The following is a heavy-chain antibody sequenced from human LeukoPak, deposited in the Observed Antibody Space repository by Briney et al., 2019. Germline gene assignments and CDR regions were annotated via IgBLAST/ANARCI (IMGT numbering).Heavy chain of an antibody. CDR3: ARGGYYGSGNDFRFDP. V-gene: IGHV4-34*01. Sequence: SETLSLTCAVYGGSFSGYYWSWIRQPPGKGLEWIGEINHSGSTNYNQSLKSRVTISVDTSKIQFSLKLSSVTAADAAIYYCARGGYYGSGNDFRFDPWGQGTLVTVSS. CDR1: GGSFSGYY. J-gene: IGHJ5*02. CDR2: INHSGST. D-gene: IGHD3-10*01.